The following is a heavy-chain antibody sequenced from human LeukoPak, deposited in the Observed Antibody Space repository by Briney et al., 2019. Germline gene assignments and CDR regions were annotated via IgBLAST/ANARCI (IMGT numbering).Heavy chain of an antibody. CDR2: MNPNSANT. V-gene: IGHV1-8*01. Sequence: GASVKVSCKASGYTFTSYDINWVRQATGQGLEWMGWMNPNSANTGYAQKFQGSVTMTRNTSISTAYMELSSLRSEDTAVYYCARGPPESSNSDYWGQGTLVTVSS. CDR1: GYTFTSYD. J-gene: IGHJ4*02. CDR3: ARGPPESSNSDY. D-gene: IGHD6-13*01.